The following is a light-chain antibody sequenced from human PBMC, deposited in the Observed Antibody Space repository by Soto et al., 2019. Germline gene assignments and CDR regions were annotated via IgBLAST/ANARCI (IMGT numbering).Light chain of an antibody. Sequence: IQMTQSPSTRSASVGDRVTLTCRASRSISNSLAWYQQKPGKPPKLLIYRASALQSGVPSRFSGSGSGTEFTLTVDSLQPDDFATFYCQQYTTYPLTFGGGTKVDIK. CDR1: RSISNS. CDR3: QQYTTYPLT. CDR2: RAS. V-gene: IGKV1-5*03. J-gene: IGKJ4*01.